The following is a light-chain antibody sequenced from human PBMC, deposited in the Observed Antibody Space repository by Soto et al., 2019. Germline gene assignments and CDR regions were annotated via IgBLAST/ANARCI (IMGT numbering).Light chain of an antibody. J-gene: IGLJ1*01. V-gene: IGLV1-44*01. CDR2: SNN. Sequence: QSALTQPPSGSGIPGQRVTISCSGSSSNIGSNTVNWYQQLPGTAPKLLIYSNNQRPSGVPDRFSGSKSGTSASLAISGLQSEDEADYYCAAWDDSLNVFYVFGTGTKVTVL. CDR3: AAWDDSLNVFYV. CDR1: SSNIGSNT.